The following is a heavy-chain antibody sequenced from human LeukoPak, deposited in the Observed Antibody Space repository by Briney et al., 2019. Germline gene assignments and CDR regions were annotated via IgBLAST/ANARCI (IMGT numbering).Heavy chain of an antibody. CDR2: ISGGGDLT. Sequence: GGSLRLSCAASGFTFSSHAMSWVRQAPGKGLEWVSAISGGGDLTYYADYLKGRFTSSRDNSKNTRYLQMNSLSAEDTAVYYCAKWGYHYDVILTDGMDVWGQGTTVTVSS. CDR3: AKWGYHYDVILTDGMDV. D-gene: IGHD3-22*01. J-gene: IGHJ6*02. V-gene: IGHV3-23*01. CDR1: GFTFSSHA.